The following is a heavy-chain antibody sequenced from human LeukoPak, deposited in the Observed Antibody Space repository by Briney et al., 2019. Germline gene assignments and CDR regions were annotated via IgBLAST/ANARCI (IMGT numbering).Heavy chain of an antibody. CDR1: GFSFSNSW. J-gene: IGHJ4*02. CDR3: ATRRGITIYGLASYHFDY. Sequence: PGGSLRLSCAASGFSFSNSWMSWVRQAPGKGLEWVANIKEDGSEAYYVDSVKGRFTISRDNAKNSLYLQMNSLRDEDTAVYYCATRRGITIYGLASYHFDYWGQGTLVTVSS. V-gene: IGHV3-7*01. CDR2: IKEDGSEA. D-gene: IGHD3-3*01.